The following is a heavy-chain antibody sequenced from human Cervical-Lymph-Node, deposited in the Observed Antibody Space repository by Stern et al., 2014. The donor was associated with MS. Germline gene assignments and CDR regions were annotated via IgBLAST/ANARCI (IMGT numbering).Heavy chain of an antibody. V-gene: IGHV4-61*01. Sequence: QVQLQESGPGLVKPSETLSLTCTVSGCSVSSASYSWSWIRQSPGTGLEWIVYVYSSGATNTNHSSRTGLITSEDTSNNQFSLKLISVTGADTAVYYCARGGVGGKLWSYYFDYWGQGTLVTVSS. J-gene: IGHJ4*02. D-gene: IGHD3-10*01. CDR2: VYSSGAT. CDR3: ARGGVGGKLWSYYFDY. CDR1: GCSVSSASYS.